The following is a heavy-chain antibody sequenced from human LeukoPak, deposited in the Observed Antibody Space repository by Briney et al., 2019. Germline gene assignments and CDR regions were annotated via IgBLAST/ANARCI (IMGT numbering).Heavy chain of an antibody. CDR2: IYSGGST. D-gene: IGHD1-26*01. CDR3: ARVGATDY. Sequence: GGSLRFSCAASGFTVSSNYMSWVRQAPGKGLEWVSVIYSGGSTYYADSVKGRFTISRDNSKNTLYLKMNSLRAEDTAVYYCARVGATDYWGQGTLVTVSS. J-gene: IGHJ4*02. CDR1: GFTVSSNY. V-gene: IGHV3-66*01.